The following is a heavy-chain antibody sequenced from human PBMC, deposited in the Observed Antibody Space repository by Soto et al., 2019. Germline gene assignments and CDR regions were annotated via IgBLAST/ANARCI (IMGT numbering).Heavy chain of an antibody. CDR2: ISAHNGNT. CDR1: GYTFTSYG. J-gene: IGHJ4*02. CDR3: ARGRYGDY. Sequence: QVHLVQSGAEVRKPGASVKVSCKGSGYTFTSYGITWVRQAPGQGLEWMGWISAHNGNTNYAQKLQGRVTVTRDTSTSAASMELRSLRSDDTAVYYCARGRYGDYWGQGALATVSS. D-gene: IGHD1-1*01. V-gene: IGHV1-18*01.